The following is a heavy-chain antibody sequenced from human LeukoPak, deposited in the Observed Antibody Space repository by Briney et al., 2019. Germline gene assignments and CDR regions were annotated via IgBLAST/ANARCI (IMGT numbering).Heavy chain of an antibody. CDR1: GFNFNNYA. CDR2: ISGSGGST. D-gene: IGHD4-11*01. V-gene: IGHV3-23*01. CDR3: ATETTRGYFDY. J-gene: IGHJ4*02. Sequence: GGSLRLSCVISGFNFNNYAMSWVRQAPGKGLEWVSAISGSGGSTYYADSVKGRFTISRDNSKNTLYLQMNSLRAEDTAVYYCATETTRGYFDYWGQGTLVTVSS.